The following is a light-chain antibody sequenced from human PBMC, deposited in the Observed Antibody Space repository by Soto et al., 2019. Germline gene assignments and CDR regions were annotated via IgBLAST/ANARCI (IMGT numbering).Light chain of an antibody. Sequence: DIQMTQSPTSLSASVGDRVTITCRASQDIRNFVAWYQQKPGKAPKLLIYAASTLQSGVPSRCSGSGSGTDFTITINSLQPEDVATYSCQKYSSVPVFGPGTKVEIK. CDR2: AAS. CDR1: QDIRNF. V-gene: IGKV1-27*01. CDR3: QKYSSVPV. J-gene: IGKJ3*01.